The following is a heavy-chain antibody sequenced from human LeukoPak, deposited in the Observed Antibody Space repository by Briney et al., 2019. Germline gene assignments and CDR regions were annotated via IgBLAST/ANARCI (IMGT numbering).Heavy chain of an antibody. Sequence: SETLSLTCAVYGGSFSGYYWSWIRQPPGKGLEWIGEINHSGSTNYNPSLKSRVTISVDTSKNLFSLKLSSVTAADTAVYYCARQMYYYDSSGYYIVDYWGQGTLVTVSS. CDR1: GGSFSGYY. CDR2: INHSGST. J-gene: IGHJ4*02. D-gene: IGHD3-22*01. V-gene: IGHV4-34*01. CDR3: ARQMYYYDSSGYYIVDY.